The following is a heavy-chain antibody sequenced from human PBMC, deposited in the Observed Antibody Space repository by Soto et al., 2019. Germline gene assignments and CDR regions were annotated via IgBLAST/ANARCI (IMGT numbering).Heavy chain of an antibody. Sequence: PSETLSLTCSVSGGSISDSYWSWVRQPAGKGLEWIGRIYTSGSTNYNPSLKSRVTMSVDTSKNQFSLKLSSVTAADTAVYYCARGSGGYGYYGMDVWGQGTTVTVSS. V-gene: IGHV4-4*07. CDR1: GGSISDSY. CDR2: IYTSGST. D-gene: IGHD1-26*01. J-gene: IGHJ6*02. CDR3: ARGSGGYGYYGMDV.